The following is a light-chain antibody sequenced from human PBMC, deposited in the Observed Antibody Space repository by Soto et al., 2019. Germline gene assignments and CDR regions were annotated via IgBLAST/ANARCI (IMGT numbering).Light chain of an antibody. J-gene: IGLJ2*01. CDR3: AAWEDSLNGHVV. CDR2: SNN. CDR1: SSNIGSNT. Sequence: QSVLTQPPSASGTPGQRVTISCSGSSSNIGSNTVNWYQQLPGTAPKLLIYSNNQRPSGVPDRFSGSKSGTSASLAISGLHSEDEAYYYCAAWEDSLNGHVVFGGGTKLTVL. V-gene: IGLV1-44*01.